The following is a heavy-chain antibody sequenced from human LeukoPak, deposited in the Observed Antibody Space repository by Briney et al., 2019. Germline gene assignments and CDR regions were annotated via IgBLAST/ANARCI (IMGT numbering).Heavy chain of an antibody. V-gene: IGHV3-7*01. Sequence: GGSLRLSCVASRFTFSDYWMTGVRHAPGKGLERVANIKQDGSDKNYVHSVKGRFTISRDNAKNSLYLQMDSLRDEETAVYYCARGGGEYWGQGALVTVTS. CDR1: RFTFSDYW. J-gene: IGHJ4*02. D-gene: IGHD3-10*01. CDR2: IKQDGSDK. CDR3: ARGGGEY.